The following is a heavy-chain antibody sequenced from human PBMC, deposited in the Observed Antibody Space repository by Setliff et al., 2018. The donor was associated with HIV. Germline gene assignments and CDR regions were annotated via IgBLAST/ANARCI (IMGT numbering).Heavy chain of an antibody. CDR1: GFTFSSYG. J-gene: IGHJ4*02. D-gene: IGHD3-16*01. CDR3: AKKALGSEYYLDY. CDR2: IRFDGSNK. Sequence: LKISCAASGFTFSSYGMHWVRQAPGKGLEWVAFIRFDGSNKYYADSVKGRFTISRDNSKSTLYLQMNSLRAEDTAVYFCAKKALGSEYYLDYWGQGTLVTVSS. V-gene: IGHV3-30*02.